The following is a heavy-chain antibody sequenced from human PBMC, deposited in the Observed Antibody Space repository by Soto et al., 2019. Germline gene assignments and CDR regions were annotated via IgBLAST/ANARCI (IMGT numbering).Heavy chain of an antibody. CDR1: GGSIRSYD. J-gene: IGHJ6*03. CDR3: ARLINWNSRRQRLYYYYMDV. V-gene: IGHV4-59*08. CDR2: IYSSGST. Sequence: SETLSLTCTVSGGSIRSYDWNWIRQPPGKGLEWIGYIYSSGSTNYNPSLRSRVTISIDPSKSQFSLELSSVTAADTAVYYCARLINWNSRRQRLYYYYMDVWGKGAAVTVSS. D-gene: IGHD1-7*01.